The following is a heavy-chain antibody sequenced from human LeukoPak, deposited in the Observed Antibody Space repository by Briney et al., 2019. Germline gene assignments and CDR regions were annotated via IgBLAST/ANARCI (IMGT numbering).Heavy chain of an antibody. CDR3: ASAGGNTRYYYYYYYMDV. J-gene: IGHJ6*03. Sequence: ASVKVSCKASGYTFTGYYMHWVRQAPGQGLEWMGWINPNSGGTNYAQKFQGRVTMTRVTSISTAYMELSRLRSDDTAVYYCASAGGNTRYYYYYYYMDVWGKGTTVTVSS. CDR2: INPNSGGT. V-gene: IGHV1-2*02. D-gene: IGHD3-10*01. CDR1: GYTFTGYY.